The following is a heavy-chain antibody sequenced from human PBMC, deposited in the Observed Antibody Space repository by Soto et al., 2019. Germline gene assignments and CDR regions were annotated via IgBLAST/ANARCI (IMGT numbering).Heavy chain of an antibody. J-gene: IGHJ4*02. CDR1: GGSISTVDYW. V-gene: IGHV4-30-4*01. D-gene: IGHD7-27*01. Sequence: QVQLQESGPGLVKPSQTLSLTCTVSGGSISTVDYWWSWIRQSPDMGLEWIGLIYDGGRTYNNPSLESRVTMSVDTSKSQLSLTLSSVSAADTAVYYCARGPSGDKVDSWGQGTLVTVSS. CDR2: IYDGGRT. CDR3: ARGPSGDKVDS.